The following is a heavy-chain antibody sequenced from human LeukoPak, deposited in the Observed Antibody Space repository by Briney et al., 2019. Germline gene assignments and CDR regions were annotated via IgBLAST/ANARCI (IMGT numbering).Heavy chain of an antibody. CDR2: IRSGGDKT. D-gene: IGHD4/OR15-4a*01. Sequence: PGGSLRLSCAASGFTFSNCAMNSVRQAPGEGLAWVSSIRSGGDKTYYADSVQGRFTISRDDSRNTLYLQMNSLRAEDTAVYYCAKRVGTNSGPFDYWGQGILVTVSS. CDR1: GFTFSNCA. J-gene: IGHJ4*02. V-gene: IGHV3-23*01. CDR3: AKRVGTNSGPFDY.